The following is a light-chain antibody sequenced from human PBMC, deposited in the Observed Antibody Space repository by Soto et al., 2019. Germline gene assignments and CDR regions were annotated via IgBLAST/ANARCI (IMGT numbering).Light chain of an antibody. CDR1: QSVSSN. V-gene: IGKV3-15*01. CDR2: GAS. CDR3: QQYNNWPRT. J-gene: IGKJ1*01. Sequence: EIVMTQSPATLSMSPGERATLSCTASQSVSSNLAWYQQKPGQAPSLLIYGASTRATGIPARFSGSGSGTEFTLTIGSLQSEDFAVYYCQQYNNWPRTFGQGTKVDIK.